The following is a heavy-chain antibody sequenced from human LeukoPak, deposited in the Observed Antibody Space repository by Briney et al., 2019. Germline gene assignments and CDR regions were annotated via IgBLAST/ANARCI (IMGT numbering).Heavy chain of an antibody. D-gene: IGHD3-22*01. Sequence: GGSLRLSCAASGFTFSSYSMNWVRQAPGMGLEWVSSISSSSSYIYYADSVKGRFTISRDNAKNSLYLQMNSLRAEDTAVYYCARDFLYRGYYAPIDYWGQGTLVTVSS. CDR2: ISSSSSYI. V-gene: IGHV3-21*01. CDR3: ARDFLYRGYYAPIDY. CDR1: GFTFSSYS. J-gene: IGHJ4*02.